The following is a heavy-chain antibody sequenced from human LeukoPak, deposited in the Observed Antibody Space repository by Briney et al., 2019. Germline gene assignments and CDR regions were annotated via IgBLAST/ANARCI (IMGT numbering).Heavy chain of an antibody. CDR3: ARGYSGYDRLDY. D-gene: IGHD5-12*01. J-gene: IGHJ4*02. CDR2: INPSGGST. CDR1: GYTFTSYY. Sequence: ASVKVSCKASGYTFTSYYMHWVRQAPGQGLEWMGIINPSGGSTSYAQKFQGRVTITRDMSTSTVYRELSSLRSEDTAVYYCARGYSGYDRLDYWGQGTLVTVSS. V-gene: IGHV1-46*01.